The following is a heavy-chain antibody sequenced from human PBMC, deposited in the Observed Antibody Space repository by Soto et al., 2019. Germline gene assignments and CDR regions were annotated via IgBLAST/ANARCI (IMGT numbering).Heavy chain of an antibody. V-gene: IGHV3-49*04. CDR1: GFTFGDYA. Sequence: GGSLRLSCTASGFTFGDYAMSWVRQAPGKGLEWVGFIRSKAYGGTTEYAASVKGRFTISRDDSKSIAYLQMNSLKTEDTGVYYCTRGRDGYNPYYLLYWGQGALVTVSS. D-gene: IGHD5-12*01. J-gene: IGHJ4*02. CDR2: IRSKAYGGTT. CDR3: TRGRDGYNPYYLLY.